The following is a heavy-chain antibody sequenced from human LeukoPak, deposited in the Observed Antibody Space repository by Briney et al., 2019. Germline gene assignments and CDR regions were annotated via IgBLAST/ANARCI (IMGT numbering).Heavy chain of an antibody. V-gene: IGHV3-74*01. J-gene: IGHJ4*02. D-gene: IGHD3-10*01. CDR2: INNDGSIT. CDR3: VLMVWG. Sequence: PGGSLRLSCAVSGFIFSNHYMHRVRQAPGKGLVWASRINNDGSITSYADSVKGRFTISRDNAKNTLYLQMNSLRAEDTAVYYCVLMVWGGGQGTLVTVSS. CDR1: GFIFSNHY.